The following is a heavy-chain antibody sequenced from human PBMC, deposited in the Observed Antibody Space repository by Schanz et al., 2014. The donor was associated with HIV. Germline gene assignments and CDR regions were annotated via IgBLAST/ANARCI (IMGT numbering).Heavy chain of an antibody. CDR1: GFTFTSYG. D-gene: IGHD3-22*01. Sequence: QVQLVQSGAEVKKPGASVKVSCKASGFTFTSYGISWVRQAPGQGFEWMGWINPYNGDTDSAQKLQGRVTMTRDTSTSTVYMELSSLRSEDTAVYFCARKWFNWLDPWGQGALVTVSS. J-gene: IGHJ5*02. CDR3: ARKWFNWLDP. CDR2: INPYNGDT. V-gene: IGHV1-18*01.